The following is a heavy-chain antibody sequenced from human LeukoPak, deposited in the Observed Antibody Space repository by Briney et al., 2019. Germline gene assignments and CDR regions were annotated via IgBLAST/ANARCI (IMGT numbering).Heavy chain of an antibody. V-gene: IGHV1-8*03. CDR3: ARGSMVGVGWWLVHHRDDAFDI. Sequence: ASVKVSCKASGYTFTSYDINWVRQATGQGLEWMGWMNPNSGNTDYAQKFQGRVTITRNTSISTAYMELSSLRSEDTAVYYCARGSMVGVGWWLVHHRDDAFDIWGQGTMVTVSS. J-gene: IGHJ3*02. D-gene: IGHD6-19*01. CDR2: MNPNSGNT. CDR1: GYTFTSYD.